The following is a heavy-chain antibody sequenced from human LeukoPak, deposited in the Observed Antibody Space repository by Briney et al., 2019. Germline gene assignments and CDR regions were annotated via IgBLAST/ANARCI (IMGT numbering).Heavy chain of an antibody. CDR1: GFTFSSYG. D-gene: IGHD3-10*01. V-gene: IGHV3-30*03. Sequence: GGSLRLSCAASGFTFSSYGMHWVRQAPGKGLEWVAVISYDGSNKYYADSVKGRFTISRDNSKNTLYLQMNSLRAEDTAVYYCASLITMVRGRGAFDIWGQGTMVTVSS. J-gene: IGHJ3*02. CDR3: ASLITMVRGRGAFDI. CDR2: ISYDGSNK.